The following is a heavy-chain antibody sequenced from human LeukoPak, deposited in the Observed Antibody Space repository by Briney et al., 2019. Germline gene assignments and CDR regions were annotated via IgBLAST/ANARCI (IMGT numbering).Heavy chain of an antibody. Sequence: PGGSLRLSCTASGFTFSSCCMHWVRQAPGKGLVWVSRISADGTTKYADSVKGRFTTSRDDAKSTIYLEMNSLRDKDTAVYYCAKDLRRTMSVGGDYWGQGTLVTVSS. V-gene: IGHV3-74*03. J-gene: IGHJ4*02. CDR2: ISADGTT. CDR1: GFTFSSCC. CDR3: AKDLRRTMSVGGDY. D-gene: IGHD3-22*01.